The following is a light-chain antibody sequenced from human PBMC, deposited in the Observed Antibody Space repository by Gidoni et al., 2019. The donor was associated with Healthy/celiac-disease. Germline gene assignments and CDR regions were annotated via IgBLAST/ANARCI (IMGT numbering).Light chain of an antibody. Sequence: EIVLTQSPATLSLSPGERATLSCRASQSVSSYLAWYQQKPGQAHRLLIYDASNRAPGIPARFSGSGAGKDFTLTISSLEPEEFAVYYRQQRSNWPITFGQGTRLEIK. CDR1: QSVSSY. V-gene: IGKV3-11*01. CDR2: DAS. CDR3: QQRSNWPIT. J-gene: IGKJ5*01.